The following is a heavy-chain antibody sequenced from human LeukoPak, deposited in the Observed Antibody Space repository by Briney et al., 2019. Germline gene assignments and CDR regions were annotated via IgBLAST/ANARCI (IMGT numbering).Heavy chain of an antibody. V-gene: IGHV4-34*01. CDR1: GGSFSGYY. CDR2: INHSGST. Sequence: PSETLSLTCAVYGGSFSGYYWSWIRQPPGKGLEWIGEINHSGSTNYNPSLKSRVTISVDTSKKQFSLKLSSVTAADTAAYYCARVLGYCSGGGCSEYFQHWGQGTLVTVSS. CDR3: ARVLGYCSGGGCSEYFQH. D-gene: IGHD2-15*01. J-gene: IGHJ1*01.